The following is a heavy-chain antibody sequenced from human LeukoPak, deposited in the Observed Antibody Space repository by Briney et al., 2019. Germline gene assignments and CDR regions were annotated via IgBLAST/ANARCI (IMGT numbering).Heavy chain of an antibody. V-gene: IGHV3-23*01. CDR2: ISGSGGST. D-gene: IGHD3-22*01. J-gene: IGHJ4*02. CDR1: GFTFSSYA. Sequence: GGSLRLSCAASGFTFSSYAMSWVRQAPGKGLEWVSAISGSGGSTYYADSVKGRFTISRDNSKNTLYLQMNSLRAEDTAVYYCAKLNYYDSSGYYYPSSFFDYWGQGTLVTVSS. CDR3: AKLNYYDSSGYYYPSSFFDY.